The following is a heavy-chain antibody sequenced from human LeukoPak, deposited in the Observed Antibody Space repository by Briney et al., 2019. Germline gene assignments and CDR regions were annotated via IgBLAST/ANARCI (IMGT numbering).Heavy chain of an antibody. Sequence: GGSLRLSCAASGFTFSSYGMNWVRQAPGKGLEWVAFIRYDGSKKYSADSVNGRFTTSRDNSKNTLYLQMNSLRAEDTAVYYCARLYYDTLTGHRRRLQWYYFDYWGQGTLVTVSS. V-gene: IGHV3-33*08. CDR2: IRYDGSKK. CDR3: ARLYYDTLTGHRRRLQWYYFDY. CDR1: GFTFSSYG. J-gene: IGHJ4*02. D-gene: IGHD3-9*01.